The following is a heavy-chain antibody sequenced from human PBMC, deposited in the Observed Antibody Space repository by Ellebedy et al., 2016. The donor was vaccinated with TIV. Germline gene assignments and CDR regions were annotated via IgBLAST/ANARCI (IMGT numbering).Heavy chain of an antibody. CDR2: IKQDGRER. CDR3: VRDDWGPGDN. V-gene: IGHV3-7*03. J-gene: IGHJ4*01. CDR1: GFTFSTYW. D-gene: IGHD3-9*01. Sequence: GGSLRLXXAASGFTFSTYWMSWVRQAPGKGLEWVANIKQDGRERYYLDSVKGRFTISRDNAKSSLFLQMNSLRAEDTAVYYCVRDDWGPGDNWGHGTLVIVSS.